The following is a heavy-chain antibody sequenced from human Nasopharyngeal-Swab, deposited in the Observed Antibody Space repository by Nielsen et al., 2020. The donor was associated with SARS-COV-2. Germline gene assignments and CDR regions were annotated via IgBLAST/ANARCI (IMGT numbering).Heavy chain of an antibody. CDR3: ARGLTVVQRRYAFDI. Sequence: GGSLRLSCAASGFTFSSYWMHWVRQAPGKGLVWVSRINSDGSSTSYADSVKGRFTISRDNAKNTLYLQMNSLRAEDTAVYYCARGLTVVQRRYAFDIWGQGTMVTVSS. J-gene: IGHJ3*02. D-gene: IGHD4-23*01. CDR2: INSDGSST. CDR1: GFTFSSYW. V-gene: IGHV3-74*01.